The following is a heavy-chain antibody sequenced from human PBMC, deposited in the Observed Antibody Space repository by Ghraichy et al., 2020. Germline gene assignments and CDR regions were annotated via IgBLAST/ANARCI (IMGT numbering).Heavy chain of an antibody. CDR1: GFTFSSYA. CDR3: AKERDSSWPD. D-gene: IGHD6-13*01. CDR2: ICGGCAST. V-gene: IGHV3-23*01. Sequence: GESLNISCVASGFTFSSYAMSWVRQAPGKGLEWVSSICGGCASTYYADSVKGRFTVSRADSKNTLYLQMNSLRGDDTAIYYCAKERDSSWPDWGQGTLVTVSS. J-gene: IGHJ4*02.